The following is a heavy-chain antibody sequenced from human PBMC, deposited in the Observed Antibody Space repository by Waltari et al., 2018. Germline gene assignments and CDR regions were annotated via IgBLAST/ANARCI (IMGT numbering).Heavy chain of an antibody. V-gene: IGHV1-3*01. CDR2: INAGNGNT. CDR1: GYTFTSYA. Sequence: QVQLVQSGAEVKKPGASVKVSCKASGYTFTSYAMHWVRQAPGQRLEWMGWINAGNGNTKYSQKFQGRVTITRDTSASTAYMEVSSLRSEDTAVYYCARVATYYYYYGMDVWGQGTTVTVSS. CDR3: ARVATYYYYYGMDV. J-gene: IGHJ6*02.